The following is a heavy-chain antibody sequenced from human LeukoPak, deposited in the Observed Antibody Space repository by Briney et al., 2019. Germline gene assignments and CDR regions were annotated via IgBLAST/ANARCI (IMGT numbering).Heavy chain of an antibody. CDR2: INPSGGST. Sequence: ASVKVSCKASGYTFTSYYMHWVRQAPGQGLEWMGIINPSGGSTSYAQKFQGRVTITRDTSASTAYMELSSLRSEDTAVYYCARDHYPIAVAGRDLYNWFDPWGQGTLVTVSS. V-gene: IGHV1-46*01. J-gene: IGHJ5*02. CDR1: GYTFTSYY. D-gene: IGHD6-19*01. CDR3: ARDHYPIAVAGRDLYNWFDP.